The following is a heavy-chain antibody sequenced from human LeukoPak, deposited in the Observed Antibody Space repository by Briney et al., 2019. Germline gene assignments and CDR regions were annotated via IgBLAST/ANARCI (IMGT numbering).Heavy chain of an antibody. CDR1: GFTFSSFE. V-gene: IGHV3-48*03. D-gene: IGHD5-12*01. J-gene: IGHJ4*02. CDR3: ARDRSAFSGYDFFDY. CDR2: ISNRGSTI. Sequence: PGGSLRLSCAASGFTFSSFEMNWVRQAPGKGLEWVSYISNRGSTIYYADSVKGRFTIPRDNAKNSLYLQMNSLRAEDTALYYCARDRSAFSGYDFFDYWGQGTLVTVSS.